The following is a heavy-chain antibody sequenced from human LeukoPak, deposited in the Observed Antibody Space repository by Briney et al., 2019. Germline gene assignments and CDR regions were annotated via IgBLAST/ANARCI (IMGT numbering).Heavy chain of an antibody. Sequence: PSETLSLTCTVSGGSISSSSYYWGWIRQPPGKGLEWIGSIYYSGSTYYNPSLKSRVTISVDTSKNQLSLKLTSVTAADTAMYYCARSRPYYYDSSAYTESYYFDYWGQGTLVTVSS. J-gene: IGHJ4*02. CDR1: GGSISSSSYY. D-gene: IGHD3-22*01. CDR3: ARSRPYYYDSSAYTESYYFDY. CDR2: IYYSGST. V-gene: IGHV4-39*01.